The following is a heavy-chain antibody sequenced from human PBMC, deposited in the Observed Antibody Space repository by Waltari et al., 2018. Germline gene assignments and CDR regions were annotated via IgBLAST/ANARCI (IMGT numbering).Heavy chain of an antibody. D-gene: IGHD3-16*02. J-gene: IGHJ3*01. Sequence: QVQLQESGPRLAKPSEPLSLTCTVPPSSMSSGPYYGWIRQAPGKGLEGIGSINHRGVYYNRSLKGRVTRSVDTSKNQFSLKLNSVIAADTAVYYCAKQLILVVITDAFDLWGQGTLVTVS. CDR3: AKQLILVVITDAFDL. CDR1: PSSMSSGPY. CDR2: INHRGV. V-gene: IGHV4-38-2*02.